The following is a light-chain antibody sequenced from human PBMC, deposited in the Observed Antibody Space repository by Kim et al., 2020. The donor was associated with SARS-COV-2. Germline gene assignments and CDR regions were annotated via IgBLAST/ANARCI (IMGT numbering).Light chain of an antibody. Sequence: GQSITISCTGTSSDVGNYNFVSWYQQHPGKAPKLMIYDVSNRPSGVSNRFSGSKSGNTASLTISGLQAEDEADYYCSSYTSSTTVVFGGGTKVTVL. CDR3: SSYTSSTTVV. J-gene: IGLJ2*01. V-gene: IGLV2-14*03. CDR2: DVS. CDR1: SSDVGNYNF.